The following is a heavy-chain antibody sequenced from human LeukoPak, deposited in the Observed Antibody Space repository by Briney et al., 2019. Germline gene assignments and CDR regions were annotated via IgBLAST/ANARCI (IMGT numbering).Heavy chain of an antibody. Sequence: GGSLRLSCAASGFIFSGYAMHWVRQAPGKGLEWVAFISYDGSNEYYADSVKGRFTISRDNSKNTLYLQMNSLRAEDTAVYYCARVTYSNGRYFDYWGQGTLVTVSS. CDR1: GFIFSGYA. CDR3: ARVTYSNGRYFDY. J-gene: IGHJ4*02. D-gene: IGHD3-22*01. CDR2: ISYDGSNE. V-gene: IGHV3-30*04.